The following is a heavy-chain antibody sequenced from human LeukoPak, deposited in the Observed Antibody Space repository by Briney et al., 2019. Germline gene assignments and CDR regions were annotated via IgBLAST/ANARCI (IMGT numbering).Heavy chain of an antibody. CDR3: ARVKTYYDYVWGSYRYDAFDI. Sequence: SQTLSLTCTVSGGSISSGSYYWSWIRQPAGKGLEWIGRIYTSGSTNYNPSLKSRVTISVDTSKNQFSLKLSSVTAADTAVYYCARVKTYYDYVWGSYRYDAFDIWGQGTMVTVSS. CDR1: GGSISSGSYY. CDR2: IYTSGST. D-gene: IGHD3-16*02. J-gene: IGHJ3*02. V-gene: IGHV4-61*02.